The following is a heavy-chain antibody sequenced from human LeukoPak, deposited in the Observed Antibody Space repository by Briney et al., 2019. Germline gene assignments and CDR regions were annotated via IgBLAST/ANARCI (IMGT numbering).Heavy chain of an antibody. CDR3: ARDIATSGPGWFDP. D-gene: IGHD6-13*01. J-gene: IGHJ5*02. Sequence: GGSLRLSCAASGFTFSNYGMHWVRQAPGKGLEWVAVMSYDGTNKYYGDSVKGLFTISRDNSKNMLYLQMNSLRAEDTAVYYCARDIATSGPGWFDPWGQGTLVTVSS. CDR2: MSYDGTNK. CDR1: GFTFSNYG. V-gene: IGHV3-30*03.